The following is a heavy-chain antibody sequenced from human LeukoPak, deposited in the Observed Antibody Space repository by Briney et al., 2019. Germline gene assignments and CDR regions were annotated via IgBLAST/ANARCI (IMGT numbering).Heavy chain of an antibody. CDR1: GGSFGGYY. Sequence: SETLSLTCAVYGGSFGGYYWSWIRQPPGKGLEWIGEINHSGSTNYNPSLRSRVTISVDTSKNQFSLKLSSVTAADTAVYYCARDSSGYYDYWGQGTLVTVSS. J-gene: IGHJ4*02. CDR2: INHSGST. CDR3: ARDSSGYYDY. V-gene: IGHV4-34*01. D-gene: IGHD3-22*01.